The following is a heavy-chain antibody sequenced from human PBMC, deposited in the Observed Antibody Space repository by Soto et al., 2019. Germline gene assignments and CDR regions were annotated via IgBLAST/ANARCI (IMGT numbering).Heavy chain of an antibody. CDR1: GFSLTTTTVG. CDR3: AHRSVTTFAY. D-gene: IGHD4-4*01. Sequence: QITLKESGPPLVKPTQTLTLTCTFSGFSLTTTTVGVGWIRQPPGKALEWLALIYWDDDKRYSPSLKNRLTITKDTSKNQVVLTMTNMDPVDTATYYCAHRSVTTFAYWGQGTLVTVSS. CDR2: IYWDDDK. J-gene: IGHJ4*02. V-gene: IGHV2-5*02.